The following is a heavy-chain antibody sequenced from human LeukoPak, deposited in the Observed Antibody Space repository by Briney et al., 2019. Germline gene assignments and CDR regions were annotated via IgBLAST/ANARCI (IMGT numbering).Heavy chain of an antibody. Sequence: SETLPLTCTVSGGSISSGGYYWSWIRQHPGKGLEWIGYIYYSGSTYYNPSLKSRVTISVDTSKNQFPLKLSSVTAADTAVYYCARARYFDWLFTPFFDYWGQGTLVTVSS. J-gene: IGHJ4*02. CDR1: GGSISSGGYY. V-gene: IGHV4-31*03. D-gene: IGHD3-9*01. CDR2: IYYSGST. CDR3: ARARYFDWLFTPFFDY.